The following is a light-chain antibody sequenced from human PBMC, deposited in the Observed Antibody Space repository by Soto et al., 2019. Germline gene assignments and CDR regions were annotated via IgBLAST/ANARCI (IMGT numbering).Light chain of an antibody. Sequence: DIQLTQSPSLLSASVGDRVTITCRASQGISSYLIWYQQKPGKAPKLLIYAASSLQSGVPSRFSGSGSGTEFTLTISSLQPEDFATYYCQQLYSYPWTFGQGTKVEIK. J-gene: IGKJ1*01. V-gene: IGKV1-9*01. CDR2: AAS. CDR3: QQLYSYPWT. CDR1: QGISSY.